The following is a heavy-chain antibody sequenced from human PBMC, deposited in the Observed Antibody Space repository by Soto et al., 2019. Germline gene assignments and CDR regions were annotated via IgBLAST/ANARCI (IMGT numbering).Heavy chain of an antibody. CDR3: GRVPDY. CDR1: GGSISSGGYS. CDR2: IYHSGST. J-gene: IGHJ4*02. Sequence: PSETLSLTCAVSGGSISSGGYSWSWIRHPPGKGLEWIGYIYHSGSTYYNPSLKSRVTISVDRSKNQFSLKLSSVTAADTAVYYCGRVPDYWGQGTLVTVYS. V-gene: IGHV4-30-2*01.